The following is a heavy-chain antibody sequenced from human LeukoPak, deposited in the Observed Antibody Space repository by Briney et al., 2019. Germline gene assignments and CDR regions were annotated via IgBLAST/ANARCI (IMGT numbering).Heavy chain of an antibody. CDR3: ASIVVVVAARFDP. J-gene: IGHJ5*02. D-gene: IGHD2-15*01. Sequence: GGSLRLSCAASGFTFSSYVMSWVRPARGKGLEWVSAISGSGGSTYYADSVKGRFTISRDNSKNTLYLQMNSLRAEDTAVYYCASIVVVVAARFDPWGQGTLVTVSS. V-gene: IGHV3-23*01. CDR2: ISGSGGST. CDR1: GFTFSSYV.